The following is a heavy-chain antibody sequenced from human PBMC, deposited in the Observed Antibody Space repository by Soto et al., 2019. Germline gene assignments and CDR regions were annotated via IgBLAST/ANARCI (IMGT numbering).Heavy chain of an antibody. Sequence: QSHTWTVSGGSISGGGDYWSWIRQHPGKGLEWIGYICYSGSTYYNPSLKSRVTISVDTSKNQFSLKLSSVTAADTAVYYCARGSHIGWFDPWGQGTLVTVSS. CDR2: ICYSGST. CDR1: GGSISGGGDY. V-gene: IGHV4-31*02. CDR3: ARGSHIGWFDP. D-gene: IGHD2-21*01. J-gene: IGHJ5*02.